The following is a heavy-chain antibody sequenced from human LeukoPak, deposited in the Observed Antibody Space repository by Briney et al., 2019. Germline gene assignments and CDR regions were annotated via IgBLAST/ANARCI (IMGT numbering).Heavy chain of an antibody. CDR3: ARDEGGGPFDY. D-gene: IGHD2-15*01. CDR2: IIPIFGTA. V-gene: IGHV1-69*05. CDR1: GGTFSSYA. Sequence: SVKVSCKASGGTFSSYAISWVRQAPGQGLEWMGRIIPIFGTANYAQKVQGRVTITTDESTSTAYMELSSLRSEDTAVYYCARDEGGGPFDYWGQGTLVTVSS. J-gene: IGHJ4*02.